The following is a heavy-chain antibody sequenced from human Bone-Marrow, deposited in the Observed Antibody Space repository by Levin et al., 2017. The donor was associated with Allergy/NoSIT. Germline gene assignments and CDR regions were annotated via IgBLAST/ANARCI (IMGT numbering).Heavy chain of an antibody. D-gene: IGHD3-10*01. Sequence: SETLSLTCAVYGGSFSGYYWSWIRQPPGKGLEWIGEINHSGSTNYNPSLKSRVTISVDTSKNQFSLKLSSVTAADTAVYYCARRQTRITMVRGVRNPLYYFDYWGQGTLVTVSS. J-gene: IGHJ4*02. CDR2: INHSGST. CDR1: GGSFSGYY. V-gene: IGHV4-34*01. CDR3: ARRQTRITMVRGVRNPLYYFDY.